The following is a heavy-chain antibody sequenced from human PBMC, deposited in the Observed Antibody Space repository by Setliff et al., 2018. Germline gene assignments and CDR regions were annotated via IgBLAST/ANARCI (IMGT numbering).Heavy chain of an antibody. D-gene: IGHD5-12*01. CDR3: ARLYGGYSGYWYFDL. CDR1: GYSVSSGYY. Sequence: SETLSLTCTVSGYSVSSGYYWGWIRQPPGKGLEWIGSIYHSGSTYYNPSLKSRVTISIDTSKNQFSLKLSSVTAADTAVYYCARLYGGYSGYWYFDLWGRGTLVTVSS. CDR2: IYHSGST. J-gene: IGHJ2*01. V-gene: IGHV4-38-2*02.